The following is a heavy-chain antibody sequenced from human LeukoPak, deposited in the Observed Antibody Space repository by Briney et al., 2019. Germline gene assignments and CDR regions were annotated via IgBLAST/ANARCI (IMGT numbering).Heavy chain of an antibody. CDR2: IYYGGST. J-gene: IGHJ4*02. V-gene: IGHV4-59*01. CDR1: GDSINSDY. Sequence: SETLSLTCSVSGDSINSDYWSWMRQPPGKGLEWIGYIYYGGSTNYNPSLKSRVSMSVDTSKNQFSLNLSSVTAADTAVYHCARLLAGCPGGRCRAHFDYWGQGTLVTVSS. D-gene: IGHD2-15*01. CDR3: ARLLAGCPGGRCRAHFDY.